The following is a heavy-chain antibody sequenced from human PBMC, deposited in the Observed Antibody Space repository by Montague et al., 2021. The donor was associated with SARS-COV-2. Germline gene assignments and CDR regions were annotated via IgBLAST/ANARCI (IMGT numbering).Heavy chain of an antibody. Sequence: SETLSLTCAVYGGSFSGYYWSWIRQPPGKGLEWIGEINHSGSTNYNPSLKSRVTISVDTSKNQFSLKLSSVTAADTAVYYCARARQDVGVPALVIRAYYYYYYTDVWGKGTPVTVSS. V-gene: IGHV4-34*01. D-gene: IGHD2-2*01. CDR2: INHSGST. J-gene: IGHJ6*03. CDR1: GGSFSGYY. CDR3: ARARQDVGVPALVIRAYYYYYYTDV.